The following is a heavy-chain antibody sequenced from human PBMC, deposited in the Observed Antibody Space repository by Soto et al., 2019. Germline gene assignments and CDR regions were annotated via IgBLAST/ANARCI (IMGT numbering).Heavy chain of an antibody. CDR2: IYYTGST. Sequence: SEPLSITCTVSGGSIISYYWTWIRQSPGKGLEWIGYIYYTGSTKYSPSLKSRVTISLGTSRNQFSLNLSSVTAADTAVYFCARGGTYGDYFDYWGQGTLVTVSS. V-gene: IGHV4-59*01. CDR3: ARGGTYGDYFDY. CDR1: GGSIISYY. D-gene: IGHD4-17*01. J-gene: IGHJ4*02.